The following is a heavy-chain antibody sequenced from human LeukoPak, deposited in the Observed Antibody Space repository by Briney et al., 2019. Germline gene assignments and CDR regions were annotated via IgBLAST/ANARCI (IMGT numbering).Heavy chain of an antibody. J-gene: IGHJ4*02. V-gene: IGHV3-23*01. CDR1: GFTLSSYG. Sequence: GSLRLSCAASGFTLSSYGMSWVRQAPGKGLEWVSVISGSGGSTFYADSVKGRFTISRDDSKNTLYLQMNSLRAEDTAVYYCAKDRSQQLAKFDYWGQGTLVIVSS. CDR2: ISGSGGST. CDR3: AKDRSQQLAKFDY. D-gene: IGHD3-3*02.